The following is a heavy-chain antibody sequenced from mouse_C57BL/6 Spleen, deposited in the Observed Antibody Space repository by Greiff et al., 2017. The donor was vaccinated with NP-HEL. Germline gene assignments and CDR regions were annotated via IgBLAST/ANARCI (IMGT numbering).Heavy chain of an antibody. CDR3: ARGTAYYYGSSLYAMDY. J-gene: IGHJ4*01. V-gene: IGHV3-6*01. CDR2: ISYDGSN. CDR1: GYSITSGYY. D-gene: IGHD1-1*01. Sequence: VQLKESGPGLVKPSQSLSLTCSVTGYSITSGYYWNWIRQFPGNKLEWMGYISYDGSNNYNPSLKNRISITRDTSKNQFFLKLNSVTTEDTATYYCARGTAYYYGSSLYAMDYWGQGTSVTVSS.